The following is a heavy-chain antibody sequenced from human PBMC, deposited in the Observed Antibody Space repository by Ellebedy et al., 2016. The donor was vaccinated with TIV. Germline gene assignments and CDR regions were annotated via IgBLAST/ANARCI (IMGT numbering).Heavy chain of an antibody. V-gene: IGHV3-23*01. D-gene: IGHD1-26*01. CDR2: VSGTGGST. J-gene: IGHJ2*01. CDR1: GFTFSIYA. CDR3: AKDWQSGSYSRIYFGL. Sequence: GESLKISXAASGFTFSIYAMSWVRQAPGKGLQWVSSVSGTGGSTYYSDSVKGRFTISRDNSENTLYLQMNSLRAEDTAVYYCAKDWQSGSYSRIYFGLWGRGTLVTVSS.